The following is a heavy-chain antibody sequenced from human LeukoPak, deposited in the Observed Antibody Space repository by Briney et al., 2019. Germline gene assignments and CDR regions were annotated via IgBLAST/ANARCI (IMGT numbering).Heavy chain of an antibody. CDR1: GGSFSGYY. V-gene: IGHV4-34*01. J-gene: IGHJ4*02. D-gene: IGHD3-22*01. CDR2: INHSGGT. CDR3: ARGSPYYYDSSDYLSRCFDY. Sequence: SETLSLTCAISGGSFSGYYWTWIRQPPGKGLEWIGGINHSGGTNYNPSLESRVTISVDTSKNQFSLKLNSVTAADTAMYYCARGSPYYYDSSDYLSRCFDYWGQGTLVTVSS.